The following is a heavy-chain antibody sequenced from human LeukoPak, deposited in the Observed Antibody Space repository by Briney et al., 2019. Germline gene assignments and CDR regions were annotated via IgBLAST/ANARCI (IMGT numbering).Heavy chain of an antibody. V-gene: IGHV1-69*13. J-gene: IGHJ4*02. CDR3: ARMEMATAIFDY. CDR1: GGTFSSYA. CDR2: IIPIFGTA. D-gene: IGHD5-24*01. Sequence: GASVKVSCKASGGTFSSYAISWVRQAPGQGLEWMGGIIPIFGTANYAQKFQGRVTITADESTSTAYMELSSLRSEDTAVYYCARMEMATAIFDYWGQGTLVTVSS.